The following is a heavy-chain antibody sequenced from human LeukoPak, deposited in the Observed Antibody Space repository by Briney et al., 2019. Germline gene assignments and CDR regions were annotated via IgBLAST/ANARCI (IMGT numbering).Heavy chain of an antibody. J-gene: IGHJ6*02. V-gene: IGHV3-30-3*01. CDR1: GFTFSSYA. CDR2: ISYDGSNK. D-gene: IGHD6-13*01. CDR3: ARDSRSIAAAGTFYYGMDV. Sequence: GRSLRLSCAASGFTFSSYAMHWVRQAPGKGLEWVAVISYDGSNKYYADSVKGRFTISRDNSKNTLYLQMNSLRAEVTAVYYCARDSRSIAAAGTFYYGMDVWGQGTTVTVSS.